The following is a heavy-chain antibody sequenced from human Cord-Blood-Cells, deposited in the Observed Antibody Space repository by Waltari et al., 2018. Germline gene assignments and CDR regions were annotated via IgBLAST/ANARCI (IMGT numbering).Heavy chain of an antibody. Sequence: EVQLVESGGGLVQPGGSLRLSCAASGFTFSSYEMNWVRQAPGKGLEWVSYISSSGSTIYYADSVKGRFTISRDNAKNSPYLQMNSLRAEDTAVYYCARDGVLLWFGELFDYWGQGTLVTVSS. J-gene: IGHJ4*02. CDR3: ARDGVLLWFGELFDY. V-gene: IGHV3-48*03. D-gene: IGHD3-10*01. CDR1: GFTFSSYE. CDR2: ISSSGSTI.